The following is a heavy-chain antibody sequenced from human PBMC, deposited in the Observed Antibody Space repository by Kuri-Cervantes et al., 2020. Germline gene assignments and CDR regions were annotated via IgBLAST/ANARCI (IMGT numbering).Heavy chain of an antibody. D-gene: IGHD3-3*01. CDR1: GFTFSSYG. Sequence: GASLKISCAASGFTFSSYGMHWVRQAPGKGLEWVAVIWYDGSNKYYADSVKGRFTISRDNSKNTLYLQMNSLRAEDTAVYYCARGGSIFGVVSAADYWGQGTLVTVSS. J-gene: IGHJ4*02. V-gene: IGHV3-33*01. CDR3: ARGGSIFGVVSAADY. CDR2: IWYDGSNK.